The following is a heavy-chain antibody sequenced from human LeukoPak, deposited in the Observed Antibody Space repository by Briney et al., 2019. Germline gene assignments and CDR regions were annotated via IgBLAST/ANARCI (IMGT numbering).Heavy chain of an antibody. Sequence: GGSLRLSRAASGFTFSEFWMSWVRQAPGKGLEWVANIKQDGSEKYYVDSVKGRFTISRDNAQNSLNLQMNNLRVEDTAMYYCARVRTTGSYYGMDVWGQGTTVTVSS. CDR3: ARVRTTGSYYGMDV. CDR2: IKQDGSEK. V-gene: IGHV3-7*01. J-gene: IGHJ6*02. D-gene: IGHD3-10*01. CDR1: GFTFSEFW.